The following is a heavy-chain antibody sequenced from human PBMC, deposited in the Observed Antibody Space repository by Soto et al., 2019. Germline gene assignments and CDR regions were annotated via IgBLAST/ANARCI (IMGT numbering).Heavy chain of an antibody. CDR3: ARTRSAWSDFHYYALDV. D-gene: IGHD1-26*01. CDR2: INSGVDA. J-gene: IGHJ6*02. V-gene: IGHV3-23*01. CDR1: GFSFNSHA. Sequence: DVQLSESGGGLVQPGGSLRLTCAASGFSFNSHAMTWVRQAPGRGLEWVAAINSGVDAFYADSVKGRFTISRDNSTDTLYLQMNSLGVEDTALYYCARTRSAWSDFHYYALDVWGQGTTVTVSS.